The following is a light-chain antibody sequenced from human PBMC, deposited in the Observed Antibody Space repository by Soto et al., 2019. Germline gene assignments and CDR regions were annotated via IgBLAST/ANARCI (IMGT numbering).Light chain of an antibody. CDR1: NVGSRS. CDR3: QVWEATGDQVV. CDR2: YDS. V-gene: IGLV3-21*01. Sequence: SYELTQPPSVSVAPGETARISCGGNNVGSRSVHWYQQKPGQAPFLVIYYDSDRPSGIPERCSGSNSGNTATLIISRVEAGDEADYYCQVWEATGDQVVFGGGTQLTVL. J-gene: IGLJ2*01.